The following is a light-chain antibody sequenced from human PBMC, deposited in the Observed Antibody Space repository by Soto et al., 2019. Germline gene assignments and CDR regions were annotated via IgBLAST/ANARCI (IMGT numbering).Light chain of an antibody. Sequence: EIVLTQSPGTLSLSPGERATLSCRASQSVSSNLLAWYQEKPGQAPRLLIYGTSSRATGIPDRFSGSGSGPDFTLTISRLEPEDFAVYYCQQYGSSPRTFGQGTKVDIK. CDR3: QQYGSSPRT. J-gene: IGKJ1*01. V-gene: IGKV3-20*01. CDR2: GTS. CDR1: QSVSSNL.